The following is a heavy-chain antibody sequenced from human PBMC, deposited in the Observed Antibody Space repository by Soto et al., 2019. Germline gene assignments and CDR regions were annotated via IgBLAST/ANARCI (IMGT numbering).Heavy chain of an antibody. CDR3: ARGVRSSTYFDGFDY. CDR1: GYTFTSYG. J-gene: IGHJ4*02. CDR2: ISAYNGNT. V-gene: IGHV1-18*04. Sequence: ASVKVSCKASGYTFTSYGISWLRQAPGQGLEWMGWISAYNGNTNYAQKLQGRVTMTTDTSTSTAYMELRSLRSDDTAVYYCARGVRSSTYFDGFDYWGQGTLVTVSS. D-gene: IGHD3-9*01.